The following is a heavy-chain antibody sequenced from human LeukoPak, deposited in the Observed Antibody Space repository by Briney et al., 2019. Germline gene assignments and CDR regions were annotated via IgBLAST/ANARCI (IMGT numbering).Heavy chain of an antibody. J-gene: IGHJ5*02. CDR1: GGSISSSNW. V-gene: IGHV4-4*02. Sequence: PSETLSLTCAVSGGSISSSNWWSWVRQPPGKGLEWIGEINHSGSTNYNPSLKSRVTISVDTSKNQFSLKLSSVTAADTAVYYCARGQRYIVVVTATRNWFDPWGQGTLVTVSS. CDR2: INHSGST. CDR3: ARGQRYIVVVTATRNWFDP. D-gene: IGHD2-21*02.